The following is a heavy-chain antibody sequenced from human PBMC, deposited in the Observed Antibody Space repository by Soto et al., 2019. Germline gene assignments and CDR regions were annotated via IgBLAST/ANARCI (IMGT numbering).Heavy chain of an antibody. Sequence: GRSLRLSCAASGFACSNAWVSWERQALEKGLEWGGRIKSKTDGGTTDYAAPVKGRFTISRDDSKNTLYLQMNSLKTEDTAVYYCTTQYPPSRPGDWGQQTLLTVTS. CDR1: GFACSNAW. J-gene: IGHJ4*02. CDR3: TTQYPPSRPGD. CDR2: IKSKTDGGTT. D-gene: IGHD2-2*01. V-gene: IGHV3-15*01.